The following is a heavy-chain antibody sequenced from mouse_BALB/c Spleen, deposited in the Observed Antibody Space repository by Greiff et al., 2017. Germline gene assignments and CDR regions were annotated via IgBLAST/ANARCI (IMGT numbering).Heavy chain of an antibody. CDR3: ARENYYGLRYFDV. CDR1: GFTFSSYA. Sequence: EVKLVESGGGLVKPGGSLKLSCAASGFTFSSYAMSWVRQTPEKRLEWVASISSGGSTYYPDSVKGRFTISRDNARNILYLQMSSLRSEDTAMYYCARENYYGLRYFDVWGAGTTVTVSS. J-gene: IGHJ1*01. CDR2: ISSGGST. V-gene: IGHV5-6-5*01. D-gene: IGHD1-2*01.